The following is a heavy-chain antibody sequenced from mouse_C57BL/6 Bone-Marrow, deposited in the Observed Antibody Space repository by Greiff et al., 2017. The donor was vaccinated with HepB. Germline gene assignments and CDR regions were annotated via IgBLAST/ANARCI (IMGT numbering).Heavy chain of an antibody. Sequence: QVQLQQPGAELVRPGSSVKLSCKASGYTFTSYWMDWVKQRPGQGLEWIGNIYPSDSETHYNQKFKDKATLTVDKYSSTAYMQLSSLTSEDSAVYNCARNGYYVYWYFDVWGTGTTVTVSS. D-gene: IGHD2-3*01. CDR3: ARNGYYVYWYFDV. CDR2: IYPSDSET. CDR1: GYTFTSYW. V-gene: IGHV1-61*01. J-gene: IGHJ1*03.